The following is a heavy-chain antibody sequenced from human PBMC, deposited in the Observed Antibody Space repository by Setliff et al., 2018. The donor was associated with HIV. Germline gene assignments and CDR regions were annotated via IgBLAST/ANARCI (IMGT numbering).Heavy chain of an antibody. CDR1: GASVASGDSY. Sequence: SETLSLTCTVSGASVASGDSYWSWIRQPAGKGLEWIGYIYSTGNTYYSPSLKSRVTISVDTSKNQFSLKLTSVTAADTAVYYCARRGSSWYSHWFDPWGQGTLVTVSS. CDR2: IYSTGNT. J-gene: IGHJ5*02. CDR3: ARRGSSWYSHWFDP. D-gene: IGHD6-13*01. V-gene: IGHV4-61*10.